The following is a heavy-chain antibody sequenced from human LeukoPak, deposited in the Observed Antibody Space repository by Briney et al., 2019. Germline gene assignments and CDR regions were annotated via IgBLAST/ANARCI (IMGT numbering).Heavy chain of an antibody. CDR3: ARDGNILTGYYADY. Sequence: GGSLRLSCAASGFTFSNYWMSWVRRAPGKGLEWVANIKGDGSEKYYVDSVKGRFTISRDNAKNSLYLQMNSLRAEDTAVYYCARDGNILTGYYADYWGQGTLVTVSS. CDR2: IKGDGSEK. CDR1: GFTFSNYW. V-gene: IGHV3-7*01. J-gene: IGHJ4*02. D-gene: IGHD3-9*01.